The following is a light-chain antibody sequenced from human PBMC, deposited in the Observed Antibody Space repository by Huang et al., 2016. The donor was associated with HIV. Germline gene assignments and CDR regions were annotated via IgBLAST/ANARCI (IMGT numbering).Light chain of an antibody. Sequence: EIVLTQSPGTLSLSPGERATLSCRASQTFSSTYLAWYQQKPGQPPRLLIYGASSRATGSPDRCSGSGSGPDFALTISRLEPEDFAVYYCQQSHTSPFTFGPGTKVDIK. CDR3: QQSHTSPFT. CDR2: GAS. V-gene: IGKV3-20*01. CDR1: QTFSSTY. J-gene: IGKJ3*01.